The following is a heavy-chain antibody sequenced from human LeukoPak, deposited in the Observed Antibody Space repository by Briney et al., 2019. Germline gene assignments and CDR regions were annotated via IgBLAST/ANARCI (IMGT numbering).Heavy chain of an antibody. J-gene: IGHJ5*02. CDR1: GGSITSSSYY. CDR2: MRYSGST. V-gene: IGHV4-39*01. CDR3: ARHGTPGTNLNWFDP. D-gene: IGHD1-1*01. Sequence: PSETLSLTCAVSGGSITSSSYYWGWIRRPPGKGLEWIASMRYSGSTYYNPSLKSRVTISGDTSKNQFSLKLTSATAADTAVYYCARHGTPGTNLNWFDPWGQGTLVTVSS.